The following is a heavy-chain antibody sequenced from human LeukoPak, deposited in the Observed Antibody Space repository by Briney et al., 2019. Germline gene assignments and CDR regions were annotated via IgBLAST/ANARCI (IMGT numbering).Heavy chain of an antibody. V-gene: IGHV1-8*01. CDR1: GYTFTSYD. CDR3: ARGPPNWGYDY. CDR2: MSPNSGDT. J-gene: IGHJ4*02. Sequence: ASVKVSCKASGYTFTSYDFNWVRQATGQRPEWMGWMSPNSGDTGYAQKFQDRVTMTRNTSISTAYMELSSLRSDDTAVYYCARGPPNWGYDYWGTGTLVTVSS. D-gene: IGHD7-27*01.